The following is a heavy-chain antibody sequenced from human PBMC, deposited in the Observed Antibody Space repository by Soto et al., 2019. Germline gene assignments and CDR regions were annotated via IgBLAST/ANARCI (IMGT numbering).Heavy chain of an antibody. CDR3: VRSGDSIDY. D-gene: IGHD7-27*01. CDR1: GFTFRNYW. Sequence: GGSLRLSCAASGFTFRNYWMHWVRQAPGKGLVWVSRINSDGSDAVYADSVKGRFTISRDNAENTLYLQMNSLRAGDTAVYYCVRSGDSIDYWGQGTLVTVSS. J-gene: IGHJ4*02. V-gene: IGHV3-74*01. CDR2: INSDGSDA.